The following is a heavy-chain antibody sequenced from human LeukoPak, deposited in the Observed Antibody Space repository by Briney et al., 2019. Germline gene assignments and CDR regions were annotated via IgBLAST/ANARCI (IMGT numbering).Heavy chain of an antibody. J-gene: IGHJ4*02. CDR3: ARDVRRYSSGWYHDY. V-gene: IGHV1-18*01. D-gene: IGHD6-19*01. CDR1: GHTFTSYG. Sequence: GASVKVSCKASGHTFTSYGISWVRQAPGQGLEWMGWISAYNGNTNYAQKLQGRVTMTTDTPTSTAYMELRSLRSDDTAVYYCARDVRRYSSGWYHDYWGQGTLVTVSS. CDR2: ISAYNGNT.